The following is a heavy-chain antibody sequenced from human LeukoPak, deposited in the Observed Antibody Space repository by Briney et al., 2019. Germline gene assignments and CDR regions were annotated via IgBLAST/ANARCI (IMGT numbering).Heavy chain of an antibody. V-gene: IGHV4-34*01. CDR2: INHRGST. CDR3: ARVPKGYCSSTSCYNRYYYGMDV. Sequence: SETLSLTCAVYGGSFSGYYWSWIRQPPGKGLEWIGEINHRGSTNYNPSLKSRVTISVDTSKNQFSLKLSSVTAADTAVYYCARVPKGYCSSTSCYNRYYYGMDVWGKGTTVTVSS. CDR1: GGSFSGYY. D-gene: IGHD2-2*02. J-gene: IGHJ6*04.